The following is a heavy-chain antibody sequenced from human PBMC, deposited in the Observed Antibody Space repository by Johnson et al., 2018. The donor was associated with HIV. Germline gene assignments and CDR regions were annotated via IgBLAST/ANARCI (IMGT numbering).Heavy chain of an antibody. Sequence: VQLVESGGGWVKPGGSLSLSCAASGFTFSNAWMSWVRQAPGKGLEWVGRVKSKTDGGTTDYPAPVKGRFTISRDNAKNSLYLQMNSLSAEDTALYYCARATYYYDPRGYLTRPRAFDIWGQGTMVTVSS. D-gene: IGHD3-22*01. J-gene: IGHJ3*02. CDR3: ARATYYYDPRGYLTRPRAFDI. CDR1: GFTFSNAW. CDR2: VKSKTDGGTT. V-gene: IGHV3-15*05.